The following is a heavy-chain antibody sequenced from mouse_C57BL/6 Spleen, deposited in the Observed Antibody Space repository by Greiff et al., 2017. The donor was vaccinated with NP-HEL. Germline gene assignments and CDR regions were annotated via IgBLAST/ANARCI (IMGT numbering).Heavy chain of an antibody. J-gene: IGHJ4*01. CDR3: ARGDYDRDYYAMDY. V-gene: IGHV1-54*01. CDR1: GYAFTNYL. Sequence: QVQLQQSGAELVRPGTSVKVSCKASGYAFTNYLIEWVKQRPGQGLEWIGVINPGSGGTNYNEKFKGKATLTADKSSSTAYMQLSSLTSEDSAVYFCARGDYDRDYYAMDYWGQGTSVTVSS. CDR2: INPGSGGT. D-gene: IGHD2-4*01.